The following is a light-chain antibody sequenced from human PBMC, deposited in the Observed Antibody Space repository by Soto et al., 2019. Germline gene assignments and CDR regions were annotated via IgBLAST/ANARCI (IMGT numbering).Light chain of an antibody. V-gene: IGLV2-18*02. CDR2: EVT. CDR3: NSYTVSSPVV. Sequence: QSALTQPPSVSGSPGQSVTISCTGTSSDIGNHNRVSWFQQAPGTVPKLIIYEVTKRPAGVPDRFSGSKSGNTASLTISGLQAEDEADYYCNSYTVSSPVVFGGGTKVTVL. J-gene: IGLJ2*01. CDR1: SSDIGNHNR.